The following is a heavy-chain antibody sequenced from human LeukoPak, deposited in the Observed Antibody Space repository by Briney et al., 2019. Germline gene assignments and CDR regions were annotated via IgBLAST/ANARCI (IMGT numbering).Heavy chain of an antibody. J-gene: IGHJ5*02. CDR2: IYHSGST. CDR1: GGSISSGGYS. D-gene: IGHD3-22*01. CDR3: ARGYHYDSSTVGRYWFDP. V-gene: IGHV4-30-2*01. Sequence: SETLSLTCAVSGGSISSGGYSWSWIRQPPGKGLEWIGYIYHSGSTYYNPSLKSRVTISVDTSKNQFSLKLSSVTAADTAVYYCARGYHYDSSTVGRYWFDPWGQGTLVTVSS.